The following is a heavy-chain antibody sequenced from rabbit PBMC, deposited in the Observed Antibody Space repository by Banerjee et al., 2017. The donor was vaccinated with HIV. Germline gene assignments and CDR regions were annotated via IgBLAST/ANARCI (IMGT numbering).Heavy chain of an antibody. Sequence: QEQLKESGGGLVQPEGSLTLTCTASGIDGSSYYYMCWVRQAPGKGLEWIACIYAGTSGGTYYASWAKGRFTISKTSSTTVTLQMTSLTAADTATYLCARDLAGVIGWNFNLWGQGTLVTVS. CDR2: IYAGTSGGT. J-gene: IGHJ4*01. CDR1: GIDGSSYYY. V-gene: IGHV1S45*01. CDR3: ARDLAGVIGWNFNL. D-gene: IGHD4-1*01.